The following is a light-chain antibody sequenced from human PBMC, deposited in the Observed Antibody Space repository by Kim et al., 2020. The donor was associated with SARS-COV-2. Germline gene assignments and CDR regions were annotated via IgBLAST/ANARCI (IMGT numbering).Light chain of an antibody. CDR2: GAS. V-gene: IGKV3-20*01. J-gene: IGKJ4*01. Sequence: TGKRATLCCRASEAISSSYLAWYQQKTGQAPRLLIYGASTSVFGITARFSGSGSGTDFTLTIIRLEPEDFAKYYCQQYGGSTGLTCGGGTKVDIK. CDR1: EAISSSY. CDR3: QQYGGSTGLT.